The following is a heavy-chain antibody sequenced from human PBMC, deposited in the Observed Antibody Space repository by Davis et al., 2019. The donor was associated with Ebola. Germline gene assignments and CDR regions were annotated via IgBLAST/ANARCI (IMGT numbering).Heavy chain of an antibody. J-gene: IGHJ4*02. D-gene: IGHD6-19*01. CDR2: ISYDGSNK. CDR1: GFTSSSYA. CDR3: AMAPYSQWLVEIDY. Sequence: PGGSLRLSCAASGFTSSSYAMPWVRQAPGKGLEWVAVISYDGSNKYYADSVKGRFTISRDNSKNTLYLQMNSLRSEDTAVYYCAMAPYSQWLVEIDYWGQGTLVTVSS. V-gene: IGHV3-30-3*01.